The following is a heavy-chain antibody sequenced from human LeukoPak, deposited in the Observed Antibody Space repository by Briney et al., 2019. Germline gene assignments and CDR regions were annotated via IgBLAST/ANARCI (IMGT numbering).Heavy chain of an antibody. CDR2: ISTYNGNT. Sequence: ASVKVSCTASGYTFTNYGISWVRQAPGQGLEWMGWISTYNGNTKYALKLQGRVTMSTDTSTNSAYMELRSLRSDDAAVYYCARSGGWAYGEYSGLIAFDIWGEGTMVTVSS. J-gene: IGHJ3*02. CDR3: ARSGGWAYGEYSGLIAFDI. D-gene: IGHD4-17*01. CDR1: GYTFTNYG. V-gene: IGHV1-18*01.